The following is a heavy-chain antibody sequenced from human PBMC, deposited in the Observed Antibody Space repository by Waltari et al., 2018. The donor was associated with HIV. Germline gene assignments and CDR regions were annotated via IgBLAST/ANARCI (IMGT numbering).Heavy chain of an antibody. V-gene: IGHV5-51*01. CDR3: ARHLVEGYSHAFGY. J-gene: IGHJ4*02. D-gene: IGHD3-16*01. Sequence: EVQLVQPGAEAKKPGEPLKTSCKGSGYTFSNHWMGWVGQMPGKGLGWLGIIYPGGSYTKYSPSFQGQVTDSVGKSISTAYLQWSSLKASDTAMYYCARHLVEGYSHAFGYWGQGTLVAVSS. CDR2: IYPGGSYT. CDR1: GYTFSNHW.